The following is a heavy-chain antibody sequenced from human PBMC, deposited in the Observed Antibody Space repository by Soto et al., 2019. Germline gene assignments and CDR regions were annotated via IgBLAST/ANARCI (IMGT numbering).Heavy chain of an antibody. V-gene: IGHV3-30*18. CDR1: GFIFNTYD. D-gene: IGHD2-2*01. J-gene: IGHJ6*02. CDR3: AKGQHCSSTSCYFYYYGMDV. Sequence: ESGGGVVQPGRSLRLSCAASGFIFNTYDMHWVRQAPGKGLEWVAVISYDGSNKYYADSVKGRLTISRDTSKKMLYLQMNSLRPEDTAVYYCAKGQHCSSTSCYFYYYGMDVWGQGTKVAVSS. CDR2: ISYDGSNK.